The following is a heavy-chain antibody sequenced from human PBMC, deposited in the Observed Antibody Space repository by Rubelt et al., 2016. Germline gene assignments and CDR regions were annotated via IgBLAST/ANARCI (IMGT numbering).Heavy chain of an antibody. D-gene: IGHD3-3*01. CDR3: ARGGGYDFWSGDYYGIDA. CDR1: SYG. Sequence: SYGISWVRQATGQGLEWMGWMNPNSGNTGYAQKFQGRVTMTRNTSISTAYMELSSLRSEDTAVYYCARGGGYDFWSGDYYGIDAWGQGTTVTGSS. J-gene: IGHJ6*02. CDR2: MNPNSGNT. V-gene: IGHV1-8*02.